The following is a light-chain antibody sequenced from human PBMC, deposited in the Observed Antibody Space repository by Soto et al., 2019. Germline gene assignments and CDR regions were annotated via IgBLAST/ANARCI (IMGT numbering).Light chain of an antibody. J-gene: IGKJ1*01. CDR1: QSVSGN. V-gene: IGKV3-15*01. Sequence: EVVITQSAATLCVSLKDRATLSCRASQSVSGNLAWYHQKPGQAPRLLISGASTRATGIPARFSGSGSGTEFTLTISSLQSDDFATYYCQHYNRYSEAFGPGTKVDIK. CDR3: QHYNRYSEA. CDR2: GAS.